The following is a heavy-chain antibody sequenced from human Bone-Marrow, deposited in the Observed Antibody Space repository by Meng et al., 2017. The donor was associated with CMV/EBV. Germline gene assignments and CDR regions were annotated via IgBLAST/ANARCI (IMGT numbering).Heavy chain of an antibody. CDR2: IKQDGSEK. D-gene: IGHD6-19*01. Sequence: SCKASGYTFTSYGISWVRQAPGKGLEWVANIKQDGSEKYYVDSVKGRFTISRDNAKNSLYLQMNSLRAEDTAVYYCAREYSSGNTDLWGRGTLVTVSS. CDR1: GYTFTSYG. J-gene: IGHJ2*01. V-gene: IGHV3-7*01. CDR3: AREYSSGNTDL.